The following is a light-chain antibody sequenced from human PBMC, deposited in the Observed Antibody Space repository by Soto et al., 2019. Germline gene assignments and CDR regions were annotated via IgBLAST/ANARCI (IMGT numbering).Light chain of an antibody. CDR3: QQYKSLYT. CDR2: DAS. V-gene: IGKV1-5*01. Sequence: DIQMTQSPSTLSASVGDRVTITCRASQSISGWLAWYQQKPGKAPKLLIYDASTLESGVPSRFSGSESETDFTLTISSPQPDDSATYYCQQYKSLYTFGQGTKLEIK. CDR1: QSISGW. J-gene: IGKJ2*01.